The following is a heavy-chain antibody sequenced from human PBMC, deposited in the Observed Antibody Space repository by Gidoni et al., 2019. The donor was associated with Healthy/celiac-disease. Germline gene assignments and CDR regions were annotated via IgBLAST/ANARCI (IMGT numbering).Heavy chain of an antibody. Sequence: EVQLLESGGGLVQPGGSLRLSCAASGFTFSSHAMSWVRQAPGKGLEWVSAISGSGDGTYYTDSVKGRFTISRDNSKNTLYLQMNSLRVDDTAVYFCAKRVGWLVLWGQGTLVTVSS. J-gene: IGHJ4*02. D-gene: IGHD6-19*01. V-gene: IGHV3-23*01. CDR1: GFTFSSHA. CDR3: AKRVGWLVL. CDR2: ISGSGDGT.